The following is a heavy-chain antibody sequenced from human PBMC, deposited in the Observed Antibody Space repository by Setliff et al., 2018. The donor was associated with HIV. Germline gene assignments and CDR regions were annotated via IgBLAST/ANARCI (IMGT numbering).Heavy chain of an antibody. CDR3: TTDLGGSYHGWNY. J-gene: IGHJ4*02. V-gene: IGHV3-15*01. CDR2: IKSETDGGTT. D-gene: IGHD1-26*01. CDR1: GLRVSDAW. Sequence: GGSLRLSCAVSGLRVSDAWLSWVRQAPGKGLEWLARIKSETDGGTTDYAAPVKGRFIISRDDSKNTLYLQMNSLKTEDTAVYYCTTDLGGSYHGWNYWGQGTLVTVSS.